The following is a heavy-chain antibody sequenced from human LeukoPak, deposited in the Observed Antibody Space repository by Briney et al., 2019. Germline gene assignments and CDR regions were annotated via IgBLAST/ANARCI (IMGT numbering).Heavy chain of an antibody. J-gene: IGHJ4*02. V-gene: IGHV3-74*01. Sequence: GGSLRLSCAASGFTFSSYWMHWVRHAPGKGLVWVSRINSDGSSTSYADSVKGRFTISRDNAKNTLYLQMNSLRAEDTALYHCARRSRHWLLIFDYWGQGTLVTVSS. CDR2: INSDGSST. CDR3: ARRSRHWLLIFDY. D-gene: IGHD3-9*01. CDR1: GFTFSSYW.